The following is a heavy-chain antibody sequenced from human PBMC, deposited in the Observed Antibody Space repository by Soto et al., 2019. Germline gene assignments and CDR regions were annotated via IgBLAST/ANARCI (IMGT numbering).Heavy chain of an antibody. CDR2: ISAYNGNT. V-gene: IGHV1-18*01. Sequence: ASVKVSCKASGYTFTSYGISWVRQAPGQGLEWMGWISAYNGNTNYAQKLQGRVTMTTDTSTSTAYMELRSLRSDDTAVYYCARWDYYYGSGPSDGWFDPWGQGTLVTVSS. CDR1: GYTFTSYG. D-gene: IGHD3-10*01. CDR3: ARWDYYYGSGPSDGWFDP. J-gene: IGHJ5*02.